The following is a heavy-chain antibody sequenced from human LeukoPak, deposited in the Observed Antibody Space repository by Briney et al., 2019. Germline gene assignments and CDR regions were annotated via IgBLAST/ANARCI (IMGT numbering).Heavy chain of an antibody. D-gene: IGHD2-2*01. CDR2: ISAYNGNT. V-gene: IGHV1-18*01. J-gene: IGHJ4*02. CDR1: GYTFTSYG. CDR3: ARDGIVVVPAASERKIDY. Sequence: RASVKVSCMASGYTFTSYGISWVRQAPGQGLEWMGWISAYNGNTSYAQKLQGRVTMTTDTSTSTAYMELRSLRSDDTAVYYCARDGIVVVPAASERKIDYWGQGTLVTVSS.